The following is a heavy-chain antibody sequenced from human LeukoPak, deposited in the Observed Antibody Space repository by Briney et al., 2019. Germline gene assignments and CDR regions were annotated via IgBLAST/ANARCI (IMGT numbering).Heavy chain of an antibody. CDR1: GGSISSGGYY. D-gene: IGHD3-22*01. CDR3: ARSRGVDYYDSSGYSRPFDY. V-gene: IGHV4-61*08. J-gene: IGHJ4*02. Sequence: SQTLSLTCTVSGGSISSGGYYWSWIRQPPGKGLEWIGYIYYSGSTNYNPSLKSRVTISVDTSKNQFSLKLSSVTAADTAVYYCARSRGVDYYDSSGYSRPFDYWGQGTLVTVSS. CDR2: IYYSGST.